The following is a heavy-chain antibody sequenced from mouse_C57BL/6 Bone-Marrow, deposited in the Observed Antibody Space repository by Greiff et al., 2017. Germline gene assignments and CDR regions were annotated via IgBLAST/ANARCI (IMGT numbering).Heavy chain of an antibody. D-gene: IGHD1-1*01. CDR1: GFNIKDDY. Sequence: VQLKESGAELVRPGASVKLSCTASGFNIKDDYMHWVKQRPEQGLEWIGWIDPENGDTEYASKFQGKATITADTSSNTAYLQLSSLTSEDTAVYFCTPDYYGSWAWFAYWGQGTLVTVSA. CDR3: TPDYYGSWAWFAY. CDR2: IDPENGDT. J-gene: IGHJ3*01. V-gene: IGHV14-4*01.